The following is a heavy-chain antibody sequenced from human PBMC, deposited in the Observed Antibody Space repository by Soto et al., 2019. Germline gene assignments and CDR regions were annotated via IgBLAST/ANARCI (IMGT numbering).Heavy chain of an antibody. D-gene: IGHD2-8*01. CDR2: TYYRSKWYN. CDR3: ARAVYAIYEGEPYYGMDV. J-gene: IGHJ6*01. CDR1: GDSVSSNSAA. V-gene: IGHV6-1*01. Sequence: PSQALSLTCAISGDSVSSNSAAWNWIRQSPSRGLEWLGRTYYRSKWYNDYAVSVKSRITINPDTSKNQFSLQLNSVTPEDTAVYYCARAVYAIYEGEPYYGMDVWGQGATVTVSS.